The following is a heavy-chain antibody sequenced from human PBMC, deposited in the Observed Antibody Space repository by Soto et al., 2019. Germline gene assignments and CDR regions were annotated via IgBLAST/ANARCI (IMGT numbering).Heavy chain of an antibody. Sequence: QVQLVESGGGVVQPGRSLRLSCAASGFTFSSYGMHWVRQAPGKGLEWVAVISYDGSNKYYADSVKGRFTISRDNSKNXLXLXKNSLRAEDTAVYYCAKPSHTYYYDSSGYYYPYFDYWGQGTLVTVSS. J-gene: IGHJ4*02. D-gene: IGHD3-22*01. V-gene: IGHV3-30*18. CDR3: AKPSHTYYYDSSGYYYPYFDY. CDR2: ISYDGSNK. CDR1: GFTFSSYG.